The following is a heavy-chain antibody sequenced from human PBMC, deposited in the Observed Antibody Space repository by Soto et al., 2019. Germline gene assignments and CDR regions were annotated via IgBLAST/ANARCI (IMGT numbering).Heavy chain of an antibody. CDR2: IYPGDSDT. D-gene: IGHD5-18*01. V-gene: IGHV5-51*01. Sequence: GESLKISCKGSGYSFTSYWIGWVRQMPGKGLEWMGIIYPGDSDTRYSPSFQGQVTISADKSISTAYLQWSSLKASDTAMYYCARSLGVPAANQRGYSYGYYYYYYMDVWGKGTTVTVSS. CDR3: ARSLGVPAANQRGYSYGYYYYYYMDV. CDR1: GYSFTSYW. J-gene: IGHJ6*03.